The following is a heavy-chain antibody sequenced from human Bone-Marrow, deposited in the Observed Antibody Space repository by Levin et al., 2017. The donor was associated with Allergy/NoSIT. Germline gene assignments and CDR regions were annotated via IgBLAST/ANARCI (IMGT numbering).Heavy chain of an antibody. CDR1: GFKFSDRG. J-gene: IGHJ4*02. D-gene: IGHD1-1*01. CDR2: IWYDGTNK. V-gene: IGHV3-33*01. Sequence: GGSLRLSCAASGFKFSDRGMHWVRQAPGKGLEWVGIIWYDGTNKHYADSVRGRFTISRDNSKNTLYLQMNSLRAEDTAVCYCARDLDTSELFDSWGQGTLVTVAS. CDR3: ARDLDTSELFDS.